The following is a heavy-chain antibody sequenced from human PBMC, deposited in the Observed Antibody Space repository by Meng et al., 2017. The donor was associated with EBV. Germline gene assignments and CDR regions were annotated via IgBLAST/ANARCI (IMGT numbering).Heavy chain of an antibody. CDR1: GGTFRSDA. CDR3: ASESGRGFTPDY. CDR2: LIPMTGVA. V-gene: IGHV1-69*01. D-gene: IGHD3-10*01. J-gene: IGHJ4*02. Sequence: VQLVQSGAEVKKPGSSVMVSCKTSGGTFRSDAISWVRQAPGKRLVWMGGLIPMTGVAHYAQKFQDRVSIIADEFKSTHYLELSSLRSEDTGIYFCASESGRGFTPDYWGQGTLVTVSA.